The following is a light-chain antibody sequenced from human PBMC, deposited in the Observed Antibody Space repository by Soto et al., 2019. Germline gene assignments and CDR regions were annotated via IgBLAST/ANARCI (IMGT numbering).Light chain of an antibody. Sequence: QSALTQPPSASGTPGQRVTISCSGSSSKIGGNPVNWYQHLPGAAPKLLIYDNNRRPSGVPDRFSGSKSGTSASLAISGPQSEDEADYYCAAWDDGLNGPYVFGTGTKVTVL. V-gene: IGLV1-44*01. J-gene: IGLJ1*01. CDR1: SSKIGGNP. CDR2: DNN. CDR3: AAWDDGLNGPYV.